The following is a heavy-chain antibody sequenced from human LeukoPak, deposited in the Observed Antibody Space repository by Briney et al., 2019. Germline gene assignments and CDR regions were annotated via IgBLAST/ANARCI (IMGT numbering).Heavy chain of an antibody. V-gene: IGHV3-21*04. J-gene: IGHJ4*02. CDR1: RFTFSSYT. CDR2: ISPSSTHI. D-gene: IGHD3-22*01. Sequence: GGSLRLSCAASRFTFSSYTMTWVRQTPGKGLEWVSSISPSSTHIYYADSLKGRFTISRDNAKNSVFLQMNSLRAEDTAVYYCARDLWTGSGSFYYFDYWGQGTLVTVSS. CDR3: ARDLWTGSGSFYYFDY.